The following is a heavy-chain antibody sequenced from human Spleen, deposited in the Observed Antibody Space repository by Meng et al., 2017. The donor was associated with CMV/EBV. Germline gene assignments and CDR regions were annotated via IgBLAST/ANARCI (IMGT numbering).Heavy chain of an antibody. CDR3: ARWGSSMVESGMDV. Sequence: SETLSLTCTVSGGSVSSGAYFWTWIRQPPGKGLEWVGYVYYRGNTNYKSSLKSRVTISVDTSKNQFSLKVASVTAADTAVYYCARWGSSMVESGMDVWGQGTTVTVSS. CDR1: GGSVSSGAYF. CDR2: VYYRGNT. V-gene: IGHV4-61*08. D-gene: IGHD2-2*01. J-gene: IGHJ6*02.